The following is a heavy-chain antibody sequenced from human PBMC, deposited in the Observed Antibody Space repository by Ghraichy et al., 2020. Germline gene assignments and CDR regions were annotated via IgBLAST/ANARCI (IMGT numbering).Heavy chain of an antibody. CDR3: ARDIWGSLADYYAMDV. D-gene: IGHD3-16*01. J-gene: IGHJ6*02. CDR1: GFTFSDYG. V-gene: IGHV3-33*01. Sequence: GGSLRLACAASGFTFSDYGMHWVRQAPGKGLEWVATIWLDGNRKYFADFVKGRSNISRDNSKNTLFLNMDSLRAEDTAVYYCARDIWGSLADYYAMDVWGQGTAVTVSS. CDR2: IWLDGNRK.